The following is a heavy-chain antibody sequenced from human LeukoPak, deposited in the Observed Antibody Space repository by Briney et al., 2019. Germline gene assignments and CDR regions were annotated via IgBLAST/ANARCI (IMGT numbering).Heavy chain of an antibody. CDR1: GGSISSYY. CDR3: ARCASSTFAPVAFDI. J-gene: IGHJ3*02. D-gene: IGHD2-2*01. Sequence: SSKTLSLTCTVSGGSISSYYWSWIRQPPGKGLEWIGYIYYSGSTNYNPSLKSRVTISVDTSKNQFSLKLSSVTAADTAVYYCARCASSTFAPVAFDIWGQGTMVTVSS. CDR2: IYYSGST. V-gene: IGHV4-59*08.